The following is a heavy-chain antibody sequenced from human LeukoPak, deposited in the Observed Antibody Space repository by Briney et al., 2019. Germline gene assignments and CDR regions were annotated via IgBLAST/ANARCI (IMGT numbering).Heavy chain of an antibody. V-gene: IGHV3-30*02. D-gene: IGHD3-10*01. CDR1: GLTFSSHV. CDR3: ASSGSYVAHYYGMDV. CDR2: IPSDGSDR. Sequence: GGSLRLSCAVSGLTFSSHVMHWVRQAPGKGLEWVAFIPSDGSDRYYADSVKGRFTISRDNSKNSLYLQMNSLRAEDTAVYYCASSGSYVAHYYGMDVWGQGTTVTVSS. J-gene: IGHJ6*02.